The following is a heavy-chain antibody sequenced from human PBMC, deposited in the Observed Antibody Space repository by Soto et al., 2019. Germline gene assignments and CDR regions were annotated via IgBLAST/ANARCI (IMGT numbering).Heavy chain of an antibody. J-gene: IGHJ5*02. CDR1: GGSISSGGYY. Sequence: SETLSLTCTVSGGSISSGGYYWSWIRQHPGKGLEWIGYIYYSGSTYYNPSLKSRVTISVDTSKNQFSLKLSSVTAADTAVYYCARVQGVGGLLWFGEFKSNWFDPWGQGTLVTVSS. CDR2: IYYSGST. V-gene: IGHV4-31*03. CDR3: ARVQGVGGLLWFGEFKSNWFDP. D-gene: IGHD3-10*01.